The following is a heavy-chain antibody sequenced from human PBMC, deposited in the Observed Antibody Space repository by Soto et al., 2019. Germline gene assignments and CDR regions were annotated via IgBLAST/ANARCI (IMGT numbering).Heavy chain of an antibody. D-gene: IGHD3-9*01. J-gene: IGHJ4*02. Sequence: SETLSLTCTVSGGSISSSSYYWGWIRQPPGKGLEWIGSIYYSGSTYYNPSLKSRVTISVDTSKNQFSLKLSSVTAADTAVYYCARTYYDILTGTIDYWGQGTLVTVSS. V-gene: IGHV4-39*01. CDR1: GGSISSSSYY. CDR3: ARTYYDILTGTIDY. CDR2: IYYSGST.